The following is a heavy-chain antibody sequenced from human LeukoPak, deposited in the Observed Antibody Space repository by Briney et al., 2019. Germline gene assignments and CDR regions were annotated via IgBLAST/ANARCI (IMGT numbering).Heavy chain of an antibody. Sequence: ASVKVSCKVSGYTLTELSMHWVRQAPGKGLEWMGGFDPEDGETIYAQKFQGRVTITADKSTSTAYMELSSLRSEDTAVYYCARGPRGYSYGLQVDYWGQGTLVTVSS. CDR1: GYTLTELS. J-gene: IGHJ4*02. V-gene: IGHV1-24*01. D-gene: IGHD5-18*01. CDR3: ARGPRGYSYGLQVDY. CDR2: FDPEDGET.